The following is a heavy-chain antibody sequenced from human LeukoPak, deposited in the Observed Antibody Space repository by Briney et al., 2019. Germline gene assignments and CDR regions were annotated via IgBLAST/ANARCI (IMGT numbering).Heavy chain of an antibody. J-gene: IGHJ4*02. CDR2: FDPEDGET. CDR3: ATVASRVWFSFDY. V-gene: IGHV1-24*01. D-gene: IGHD3-10*01. Sequence: ASVKVSCKVSGYTLTELSVHWVRQAPGKGLGWMGGFDPEDGETIYAQKFQGRVTMTEDTSTDTAYMELSSLRSEDTAVYYCATVASRVWFSFDYWGQGTLVTVSS. CDR1: GYTLTELS.